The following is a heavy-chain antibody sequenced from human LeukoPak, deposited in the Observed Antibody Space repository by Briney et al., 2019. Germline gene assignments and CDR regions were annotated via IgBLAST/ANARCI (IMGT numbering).Heavy chain of an antibody. CDR2: IDGHGVST. D-gene: IGHD2-2*01. Sequence: GGSLRLSCAASGFTFDHYAMTWVRQSPGKGLEWVSDIDGHGVSTYYADSVKGRFTISRDNAKNSLYLQMNSLRAEDKALYYCARLEGECSTSTCLLDYWGQGTLVTVSP. V-gene: IGHV3-20*04. J-gene: IGHJ4*02. CDR3: ARLEGECSTSTCLLDY. CDR1: GFTFDHYA.